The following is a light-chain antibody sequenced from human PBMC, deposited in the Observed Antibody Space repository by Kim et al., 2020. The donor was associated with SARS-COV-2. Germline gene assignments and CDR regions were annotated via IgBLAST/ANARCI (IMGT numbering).Light chain of an antibody. Sequence: APRRMARITCGGDRIGSKSVKWYQQKPGQAPVLVIYNDSDRPSGIPERFSGSNFGDTATLTISRVAAGDEADYYCQVWDSDSDHRVFGGGTQLTVL. CDR1: RIGSKS. V-gene: IGLV3-21*04. CDR2: NDS. J-gene: IGLJ2*01. CDR3: QVWDSDSDHRV.